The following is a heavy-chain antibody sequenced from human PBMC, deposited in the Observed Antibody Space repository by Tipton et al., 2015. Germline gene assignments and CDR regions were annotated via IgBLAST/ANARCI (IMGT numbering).Heavy chain of an antibody. Sequence: QSGAEVKKPGASVKVSCKASGYTFTNYGISWVRQAPGQGLEWMGWISAYDGNTNYAQKLQGRVTLTTDTSTSTAYMELRSLRSDDTAVYYCARDQDCSGGSCYRNYYYYYGMDVWGQGTTVTVSS. V-gene: IGHV1-18*01. CDR1: GYTFTNYG. CDR2: ISAYDGNT. J-gene: IGHJ6*02. CDR3: ARDQDCSGGSCYRNYYYYYGMDV. D-gene: IGHD2-15*01.